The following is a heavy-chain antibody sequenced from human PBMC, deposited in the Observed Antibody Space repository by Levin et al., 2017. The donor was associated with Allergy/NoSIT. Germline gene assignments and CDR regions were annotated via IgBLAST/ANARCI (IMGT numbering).Heavy chain of an antibody. V-gene: IGHV3-7*01. CDR2: IERDGSET. J-gene: IGHJ6*02. CDR1: GFTFTTFW. Sequence: GGSLRLSCAASGFTFTTFWMTWARQAPGKGLEWVANIERDGSETHYVDSVKGRFTISRDNAKNSVYRQMNSLRVDDTAVYYCAREEGWGYHYGMDVWGQGTTVTVSS. D-gene: IGHD3-16*02. CDR3: AREEGWGYHYGMDV.